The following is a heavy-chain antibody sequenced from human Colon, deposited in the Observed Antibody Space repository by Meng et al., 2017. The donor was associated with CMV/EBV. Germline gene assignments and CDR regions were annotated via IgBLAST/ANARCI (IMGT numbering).Heavy chain of an antibody. J-gene: IGHJ6*02. CDR1: GFTVTNNY. CDR2: IYSGGRP. CDR3: ATGKAVAGKSYYYYGMGL. Sequence: GESLKISCAASGFTVTNNYMTWVRQAPGKGLEWVSGIYSGGRPYYADSAKGRFTISRDSSKNTLYLQMNSLRAEDTAVYYCATGKAVAGKSYYYYGMGLWGQGTTVTVSS. D-gene: IGHD6-19*01. V-gene: IGHV3-53*01.